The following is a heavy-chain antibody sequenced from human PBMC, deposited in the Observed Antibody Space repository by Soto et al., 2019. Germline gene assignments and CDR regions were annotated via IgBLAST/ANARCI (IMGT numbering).Heavy chain of an antibody. CDR1: GGSVTSYY. J-gene: IGHJ6*02. V-gene: IGHV4-59*02. CDR3: ARALYGSGVLDV. Sequence: SETLSLTCTVSGGSVTSYYWSCIRQPPGKALEWIGTTYYSGSTNYNPSLKSRVSLSVDTSKNQFSLKVGSVTAADTAVYFCARALYGSGVLDVWGQGTTVTVSS. CDR2: TYYSGST. D-gene: IGHD3-10*01.